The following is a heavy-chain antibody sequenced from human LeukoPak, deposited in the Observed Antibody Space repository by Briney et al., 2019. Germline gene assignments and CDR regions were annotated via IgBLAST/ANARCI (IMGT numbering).Heavy chain of an antibody. Sequence: ASVKVSCKASGYTFTGYYMHWVRQAPGQGLEWMGWINPNSGGTNYAQKFQGRVTMTRDTSISTAYMELSRLRSDDTTVYYCARDRGLDIAAAGKFRHYYYYMDVWGKGTTVTVSS. CDR2: INPNSGGT. J-gene: IGHJ6*03. CDR3: ARDRGLDIAAAGKFRHYYYYMDV. CDR1: GYTFTGYY. D-gene: IGHD6-13*01. V-gene: IGHV1-2*02.